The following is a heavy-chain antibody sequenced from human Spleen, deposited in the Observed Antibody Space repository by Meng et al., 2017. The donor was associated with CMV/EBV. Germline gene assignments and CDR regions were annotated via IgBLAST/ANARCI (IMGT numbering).Heavy chain of an antibody. D-gene: IGHD2-21*01. Sequence: SETLSLTCAVYGGSFSDYSWSCIRQPPGKGLEWIGEMNHSGSTNYNPSLKSRVTISVDTSMNQFSLKLSSVTAADTAVYYCARDRFMCGGDCYPSWGQGTMVTVSS. V-gene: IGHV4-34*01. CDR3: ARDRFMCGGDCYPS. J-gene: IGHJ3*01. CDR1: GGSFSDYS. CDR2: MNHSGST.